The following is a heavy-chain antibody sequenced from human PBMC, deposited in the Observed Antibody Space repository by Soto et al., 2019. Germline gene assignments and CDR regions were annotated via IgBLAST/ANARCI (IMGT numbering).Heavy chain of an antibody. CDR1: GYTFTTYG. D-gene: IGHD6-19*01. Sequence: ASVKVSCKASGYTFTTYGFSGWGQAPGQGLEWMGWISAYNGNTNYAQKLQGRVTMTTDTSTSTAYMELRSLRSDDTAVYYCARGPRKQWLIEFVYWGQGTLVTVSS. V-gene: IGHV1-18*04. CDR2: ISAYNGNT. CDR3: ARGPRKQWLIEFVY. J-gene: IGHJ4*02.